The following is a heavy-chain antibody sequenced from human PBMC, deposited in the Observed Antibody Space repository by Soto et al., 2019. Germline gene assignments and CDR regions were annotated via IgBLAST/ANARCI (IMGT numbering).Heavy chain of an antibody. J-gene: IGHJ4*02. CDR2: INYSGST. CDR1: GGSLSTYY. CDR3: ARGSIQLVQNY. D-gene: IGHD6-6*01. Sequence: QVQLQESGPGLVKPSETLSLTCSVSGGSLSTYYWSWIRQPPGKGLEWIGYINYSGSTNYNPSLNSRVTIAVETAKNPFSLKLSSMTAAYTAVYYCARGSIQLVQNYWGRGTLVTVSS. V-gene: IGHV4-59*01.